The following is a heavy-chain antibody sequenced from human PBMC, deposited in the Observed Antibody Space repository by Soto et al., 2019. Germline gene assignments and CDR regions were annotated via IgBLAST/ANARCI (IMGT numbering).Heavy chain of an antibody. CDR3: AREYGCSGGSCYGYFDY. CDR1: GFTFSSYA. J-gene: IGHJ4*02. Sequence: PGGSLRLSCAASGFTFSSYAMHWVRQAPGKGLEWVAVISYDGSNKYYADSVKGRFTISRDNSKNTLYLQMNSLRAEDTAVYYCAREYGCSGGSCYGYFDYWGQGTLVTVSS. D-gene: IGHD2-15*01. CDR2: ISYDGSNK. V-gene: IGHV3-30-3*01.